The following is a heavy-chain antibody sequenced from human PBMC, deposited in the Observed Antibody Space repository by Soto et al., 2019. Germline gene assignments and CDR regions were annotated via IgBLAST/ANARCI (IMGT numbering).Heavy chain of an antibody. CDR3: ARVGGVHCSSTSCAPYYYYGMDV. CDR1: GGTFSSYT. V-gene: IGHV1-69*02. J-gene: IGHJ6*02. CDR2: IIPILGIA. D-gene: IGHD2-2*01. Sequence: ASVKVSCKASGGTFSSYTISWVRQAPGQGLEWMGRIIPILGIANYAQKFQGRVTITADKSTSTAYMELSSLRSEDTAVYYCARVGGVHCSSTSCAPYYYYGMDVWGQGTTVTVSS.